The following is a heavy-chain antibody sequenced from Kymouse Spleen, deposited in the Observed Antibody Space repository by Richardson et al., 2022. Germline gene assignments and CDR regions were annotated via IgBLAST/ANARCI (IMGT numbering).Heavy chain of an antibody. CDR1: GFTFSGSA. CDR2: IRSKANSYAT. V-gene: IGHV3-73*02. Sequence: EVQLVESGGGLVQPGGSLKLSCAASGFTFSGSAMHWVRQASGKGLEWVGRIRSKANSYATAYAASVKGRFTISRDDSKNTAYLQMNSLKTEDTAVYYCTTFLRYFDWFFDYWGQGTLVTVSS. D-gene: IGHD3-9*01. J-gene: IGHJ4*02. CDR3: TTFLRYFDWFFDY.